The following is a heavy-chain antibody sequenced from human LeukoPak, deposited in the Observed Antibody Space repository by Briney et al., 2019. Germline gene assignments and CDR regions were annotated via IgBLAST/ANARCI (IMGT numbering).Heavy chain of an antibody. D-gene: IGHD1-26*01. CDR1: RYTLIELS. J-gene: IGHJ4*02. CDR2: FDPEDGET. V-gene: IGHV1-24*01. CDR3: ATDYSGGYQQFDY. Sequence: ASVKVSCKASRYTLIELSMHWVRQAPGKGLEWMGGFDPEDGETIYAQKFRGRVTMTEDPSTDTAYMELSSLRSDDTAVYYCATDYSGGYQQFDYWGQGTLVTVSS.